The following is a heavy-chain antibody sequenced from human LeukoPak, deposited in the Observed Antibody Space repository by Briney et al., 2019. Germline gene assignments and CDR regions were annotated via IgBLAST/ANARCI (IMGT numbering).Heavy chain of an antibody. J-gene: IGHJ4*02. CDR3: ARSPAGSGWYISFDY. Sequence: ASVKVSCKASGYTFTSYGISWVRQAPGQGLEWMGWISAYNGNTNYAQKFQGRVTMTRDTSTSTVYMELSSLRSEDTAVYYCARSPAGSGWYISFDYWGQGTLVTVSS. V-gene: IGHV1-18*01. D-gene: IGHD6-13*01. CDR2: ISAYNGNT. CDR1: GYTFTSYG.